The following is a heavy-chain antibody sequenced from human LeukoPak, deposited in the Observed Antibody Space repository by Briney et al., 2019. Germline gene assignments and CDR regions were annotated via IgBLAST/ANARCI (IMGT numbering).Heavy chain of an antibody. Sequence: PGRSLRLSCAASGFTFSSYAMHWVRQAPGKGLEWVAVILYDGSNKYYADSVKGRFTISRDNSKNTLYLEMSSLRAEDTAAYYCARPTTASTICEYYFDYWGQGTLVTVSS. CDR1: GFTFSSYA. V-gene: IGHV3-30-3*01. CDR2: ILYDGSNK. J-gene: IGHJ4*02. D-gene: IGHD4-11*01. CDR3: ARPTTASTICEYYFDY.